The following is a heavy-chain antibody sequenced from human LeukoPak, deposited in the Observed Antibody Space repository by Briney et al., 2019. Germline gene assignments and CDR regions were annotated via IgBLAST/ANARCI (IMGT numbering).Heavy chain of an antibody. D-gene: IGHD3-22*01. CDR2: MTSSRYI. CDR1: RFTFSDYF. CDR3: TRDQFFDYDNDDAFDV. Sequence: GGSLRLSCAASRFTFSDYFMSWIRQAPGKGLEWVSSMTSSRYIYYADSVKGRFTISRDDANNLVFLQMHSLRAEDTAIYYCTRDQFFDYDNDDAFDVWGQGTKVIVSS. V-gene: IGHV3-69-1*01. J-gene: IGHJ3*01.